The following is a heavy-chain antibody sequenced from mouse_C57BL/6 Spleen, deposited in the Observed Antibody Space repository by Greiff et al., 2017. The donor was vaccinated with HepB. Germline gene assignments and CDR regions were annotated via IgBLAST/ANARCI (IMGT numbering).Heavy chain of an antibody. V-gene: IGHV1-82*01. D-gene: IGHD2-4*01. CDR1: GYAFSSSW. Sequence: VQLQQSGPELVKPGASVKISCKASGYAFSSSWMNRVKQRPGKGLEWIGRIYPGDGDTNYNGKFKGKATLTADKSSSTAYMQLSSLTSEDSAVYFCARRSPYDYDGAWFAYWGQGTLVTVSA. J-gene: IGHJ3*01. CDR3: ARRSPYDYDGAWFAY. CDR2: IYPGDGDT.